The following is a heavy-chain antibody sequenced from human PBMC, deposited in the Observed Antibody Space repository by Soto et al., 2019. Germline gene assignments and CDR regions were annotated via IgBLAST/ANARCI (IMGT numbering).Heavy chain of an antibody. Sequence: GGSLRLSCAASGFTFSSYSMNWVRQAPGKGLEWVSSISSSSSYIYYADSVKGRFTISRDNAKNSLYLQMNSLRAEDTAVYYCARCGPLSGIAVYYYYGMDVWGQGTTVTVSS. J-gene: IGHJ6*02. D-gene: IGHD2-21*01. CDR3: ARCGPLSGIAVYYYYGMDV. V-gene: IGHV3-21*01. CDR1: GFTFSSYS. CDR2: ISSSSSYI.